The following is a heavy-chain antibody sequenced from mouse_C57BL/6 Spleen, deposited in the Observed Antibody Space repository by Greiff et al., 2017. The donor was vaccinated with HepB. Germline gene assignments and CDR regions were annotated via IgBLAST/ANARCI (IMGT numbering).Heavy chain of an antibody. D-gene: IGHD2-4*01. CDR2: IDPSDSYT. CDR1: GYTFTSYW. V-gene: IGHV1-50*01. Sequence: QVQLQQSGAELVKPGASVKLSCKASGYTFTSYWMQWVKQRPGQGLEWIGEIDPSDSYTNYNQKFKGKATLTVDTSSSTAYMQLSSLTSEDSAVYYCARCGIYYDYFDYWGQGTTLTVSS. CDR3: ARCGIYYDYFDY. J-gene: IGHJ2*01.